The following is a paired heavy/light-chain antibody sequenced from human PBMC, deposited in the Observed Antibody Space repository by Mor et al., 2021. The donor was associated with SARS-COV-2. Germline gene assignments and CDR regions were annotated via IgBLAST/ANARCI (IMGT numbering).Heavy chain of an antibody. V-gene: IGHV3-30*18. D-gene: IGHD5-18*01. CDR2: IAYDGSSE. J-gene: IGHJ4*02. CDR3: AKPKMNTPISFLIDD. Sequence: QVQLVESGGGVVQPGRSLTLSCAASGFAFSTYGMHWVRQAPGKGLEWVAVIAYDGSSEYYADSVKGRFTISRDNSENTLYLQMNSLRPEDTAVYYCAKPKMNTPISFLIDDWGQGILVTVSS. CDR1: GFAFSTYG.
Light chain of an antibody. V-gene: IGKV3-20*01. Sequence: EIVLTQSPGTLSLSPGERATLSCRASQSVGSNYLAWYQQRSGQAPRLLIYAASSRATGIPDRFSGSGSGTDFTLTISRLEPEDFVVYYCQQYSRSPITFGQGTRLEIK. CDR1: QSVGSNY. CDR2: AAS. CDR3: QQYSRSPIT. J-gene: IGKJ5*01.